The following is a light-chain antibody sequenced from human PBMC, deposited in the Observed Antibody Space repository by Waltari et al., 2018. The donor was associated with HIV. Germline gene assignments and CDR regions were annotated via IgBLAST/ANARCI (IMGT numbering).Light chain of an antibody. CDR2: DAS. CDR3: QQRRAWPIT. Sequence: EVVLTLSPLTLSVPVGERATGSCRASQSVFTYLAWYHQRPGQPPRLLIYDASNRATGIPPRFSASGSGTDFNLTISGLESEDFGLYFCQQRRAWPITFGQGTKVEIK. CDR1: QSVFTY. V-gene: IGKV3-11*01. J-gene: IGKJ2*01.